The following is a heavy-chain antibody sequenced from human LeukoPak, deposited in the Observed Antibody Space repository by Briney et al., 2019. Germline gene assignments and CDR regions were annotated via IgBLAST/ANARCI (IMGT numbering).Heavy chain of an antibody. J-gene: IGHJ4*02. CDR2: IYSGGST. D-gene: IGHD4-23*01. Sequence: GGSLRLSCAASGFTVSSNYMSWVRQAPGKGLEWVSVIYSGGSTYYADSVKGRFTISRDNSKNTLYLQMGSLRAEDMAVYYCARDLRWYYFDYWGQGTLVTVSS. V-gene: IGHV3-53*05. CDR1: GFTVSSNY. CDR3: ARDLRWYYFDY.